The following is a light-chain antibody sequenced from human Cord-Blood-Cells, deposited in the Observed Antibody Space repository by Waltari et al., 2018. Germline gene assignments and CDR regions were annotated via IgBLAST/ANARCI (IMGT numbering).Light chain of an antibody. CDR3: QVWDSSSDHWV. CDR2: YDN. J-gene: IGLJ3*02. Sequence: SYVLTQPPSVSVAPGKTARITCGGNNMGSKSVHWYQQKPGQAPVLVIYYDNDRPSGIPERFSGSNSGNTATLTISRVEAGDEADYYCQVWDSSSDHWVFGGGTKLTVL. CDR1: NMGSKS. V-gene: IGLV3-21*04.